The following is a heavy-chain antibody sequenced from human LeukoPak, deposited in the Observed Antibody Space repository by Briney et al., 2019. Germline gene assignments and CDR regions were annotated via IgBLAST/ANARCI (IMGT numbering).Heavy chain of an antibody. V-gene: IGHV4-59*01. D-gene: IGHD6-25*01. CDR1: GGSFSSYY. Sequence: SETLSLTCTVSGGSFSSYYWNWIRQPPGKGLEWIGYIYYSGSTNHHPALKRRVTISVDTSKNQCSLKLSSVTAADTAVYYCARDTSGSLDPWGQGTLVTVSS. CDR2: IYYSGST. CDR3: ARDTSGSLDP. J-gene: IGHJ5*02.